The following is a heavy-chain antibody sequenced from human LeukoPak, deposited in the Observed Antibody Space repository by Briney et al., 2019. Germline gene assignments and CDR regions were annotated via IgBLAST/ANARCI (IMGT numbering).Heavy chain of an antibody. CDR1: GFTFSSYA. Sequence: GGSLRLSCAASGFTFSSYAMSWVRQAPGKGLEWVSAISGSGGSTYYADSVKGRFTISRDNSKNTLYLQMNSLRAKDTAVYYCAKDLAGATTSGYWGQGTLVTVSS. D-gene: IGHD1-26*01. CDR3: AKDLAGATTSGY. V-gene: IGHV3-23*01. CDR2: ISGSGGST. J-gene: IGHJ4*02.